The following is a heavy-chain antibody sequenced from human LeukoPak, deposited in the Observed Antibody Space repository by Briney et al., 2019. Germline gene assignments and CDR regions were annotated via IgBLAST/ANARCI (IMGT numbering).Heavy chain of an antibody. D-gene: IGHD6-13*01. V-gene: IGHV3-48*04. CDR3: ARGGAAAGTAFDI. CDR1: GFTFSSYS. Sequence: GGSLRLSCAASGFTFSSYSMNWVRQAPGKGLEWVSYISSSSTIYYADSVKGRFTISRDNAKNSLYLQMNSLRAEDTAVYYCARGGAAAGTAFDIWGQGTMVTVSS. CDR2: ISSSSTI. J-gene: IGHJ3*02.